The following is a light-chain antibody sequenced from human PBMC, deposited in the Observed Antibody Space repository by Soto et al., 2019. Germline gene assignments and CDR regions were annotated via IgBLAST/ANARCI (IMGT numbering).Light chain of an antibody. CDR2: NVN. CDR3: SSYSDTNIYV. J-gene: IGLJ1*01. V-gene: IGLV2-8*01. CDR1: SSDIGGYDF. Sequence: QSALTQPPSASGSPGQAVTISCTGTSSDIGGYDFVSWYQVRPGEAPQLIIYNVNGRPSGVPRRFSGSKSGNTASLTVSGLQAVDEADYYCSSYSDTNIYVFGTGTKDTVL.